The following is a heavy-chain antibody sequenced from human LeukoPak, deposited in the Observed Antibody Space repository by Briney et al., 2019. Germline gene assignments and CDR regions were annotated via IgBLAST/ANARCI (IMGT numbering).Heavy chain of an antibody. D-gene: IGHD5-12*01. CDR3: ARGQIVATGGFDY. V-gene: IGHV3-30-3*01. CDR2: ISYDGSNK. CDR1: GFIFSSYV. J-gene: IGHJ4*02. Sequence: GGSLRLSCEASGFIFSSYVMGWVRQAPGKGLEWVAVISYDGSNKYYADSVKGRFTVSRDNSKNTLYLQMNSLTAEDTAVYYCARGQIVATGGFDYWGQGTLVTVSS.